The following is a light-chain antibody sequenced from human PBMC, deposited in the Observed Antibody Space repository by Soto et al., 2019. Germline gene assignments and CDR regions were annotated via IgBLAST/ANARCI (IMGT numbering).Light chain of an antibody. CDR1: QTISSW. J-gene: IGKJ4*01. V-gene: IGKV1-5*03. Sequence: DIQMSQSPSTLSGSVGDRVTITCRASQTISSWLAWYQQKPGKAPKLLIYKASTLKSGVPSRFSGSGSGTEFTLTISSLQPDDFAIYYCQRYNNWPLTFGGGTKVESK. CDR2: KAS. CDR3: QRYNNWPLT.